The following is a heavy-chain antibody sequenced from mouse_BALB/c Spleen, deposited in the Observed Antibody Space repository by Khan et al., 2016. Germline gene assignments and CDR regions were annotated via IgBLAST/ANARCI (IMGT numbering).Heavy chain of an antibody. Sequence: EVELVESGGGLVQPGGSLKLSCATSGFTFSDYYMYWVRQTPEKRLEWVAYISTGGDNTYYPDTVKGRFTISRDNAKNILYLQMSRLKSEDTAMYYWARHLVNYGSPWYFDVWGAGTTVTVSA. CDR3: ARHLVNYGSPWYFDV. J-gene: IGHJ1*01. V-gene: IGHV5-12*02. CDR2: ISTGGDNT. D-gene: IGHD1-1*01. CDR1: GFTFSDYY.